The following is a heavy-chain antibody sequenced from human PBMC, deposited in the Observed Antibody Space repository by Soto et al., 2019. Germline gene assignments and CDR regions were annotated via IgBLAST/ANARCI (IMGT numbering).Heavy chain of an antibody. CDR2: ISGSGGST. D-gene: IGHD2-2*01. V-gene: IGHV3-23*01. Sequence: GGSLRLSCAASGFNFSSYAMSWVRQAQGKGLEWVSAISGSGGSTYYADSVKGRFTFSRDNSKNTLYLQMNSLRAEDTAVYYCATGYCSSTSCLSLFDYWGQGTLVTVSS. CDR3: ATGYCSSTSCLSLFDY. J-gene: IGHJ4*02. CDR1: GFNFSSYA.